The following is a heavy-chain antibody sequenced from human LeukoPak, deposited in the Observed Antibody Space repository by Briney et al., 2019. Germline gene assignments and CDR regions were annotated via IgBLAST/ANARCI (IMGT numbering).Heavy chain of an antibody. CDR3: ASSARYFDWLFDY. CDR1: GVTLSSYW. Sequence: GGSLRLSCAAPGVTLSSYWMHWVRQAPGKGGVWVSRINSDGSSTSYADSVKGRFTISRDNAKNTLYLQMNSLRAEDTAVYYCASSARYFDWLFDYWGQGTLVTVSS. J-gene: IGHJ4*02. D-gene: IGHD3-9*01. V-gene: IGHV3-74*01. CDR2: INSDGSST.